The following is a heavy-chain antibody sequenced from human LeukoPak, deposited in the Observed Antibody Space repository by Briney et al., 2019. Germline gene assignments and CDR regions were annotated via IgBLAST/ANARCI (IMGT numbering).Heavy chain of an antibody. CDR1: GGSVTSGDYY. CDR2: IYYSGST. V-gene: IGHV4-30-4*01. CDR3: ARGITRRRTFDI. J-gene: IGHJ3*02. Sequence: SETLSLTCTVSGGSVTSGDYYWSWIRQPPGKGLEWIGYIYYSGSTYYNPSLKSRITISVETSKNQFSLKLSSVTAADTALYYCARGITRRRTFDIWGQGTMVTVSS. D-gene: IGHD3-10*01.